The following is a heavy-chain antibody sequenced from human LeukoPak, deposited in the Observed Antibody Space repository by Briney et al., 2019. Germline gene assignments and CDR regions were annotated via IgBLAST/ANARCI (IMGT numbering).Heavy chain of an antibody. CDR2: IYYSVNT. CDR1: GGSISSSDYY. CDR3: SRESGAFCPFGY. D-gene: IGHD1-26*01. V-gene: IGHV4-39*02. Sequence: SETLSLTCSVSGGSISSSDYYWGWIRQPPGKGLEWIGSIYYSVNTYYNPSLRGRITISVDTSKNQFSLKLSSVTAADTAVYYCSRESGAFCPFGYWGQGTLVTVSS. J-gene: IGHJ4*02.